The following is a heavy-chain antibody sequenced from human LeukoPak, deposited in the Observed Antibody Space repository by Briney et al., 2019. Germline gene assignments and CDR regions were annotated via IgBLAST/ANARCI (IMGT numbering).Heavy chain of an antibody. D-gene: IGHD6-13*01. CDR1: GYTFTSYG. CDR3: ARGPRRWNPLEGLYSSSWYYFDY. CDR2: ISAYNGNT. V-gene: IGHV1-18*01. J-gene: IGHJ4*02. Sequence: ASVKVSFKASGYTFTSYGISWVRQAPGQGLEWMGWISAYNGNTNYAQKLQGRVTMTRNTSISTAYMELSSLRSEDTAVYYCARGPRRWNPLEGLYSSSWYYFDYWGQGTLVTVSS.